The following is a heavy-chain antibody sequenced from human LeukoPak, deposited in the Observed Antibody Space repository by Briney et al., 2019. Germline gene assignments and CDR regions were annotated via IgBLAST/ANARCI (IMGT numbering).Heavy chain of an antibody. CDR1: GFTFKNYA. J-gene: IGHJ4*02. D-gene: IGHD6-19*01. Sequence: GGSLRLSCVTSGFTFKNYAMSWVRQAPGKGLEWVSAVSGGGGSTNYADSVKGRFTISRDNSKNTLYLQMDSLRAEDTAVYYCAKSKQWLLRAHDYWGQGTLVTVSS. V-gene: IGHV3-23*01. CDR2: VSGGGGST. CDR3: AKSKQWLLRAHDY.